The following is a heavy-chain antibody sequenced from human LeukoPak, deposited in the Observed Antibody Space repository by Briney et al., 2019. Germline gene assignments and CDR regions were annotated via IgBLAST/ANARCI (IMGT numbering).Heavy chain of an antibody. J-gene: IGHJ4*02. CDR1: GYTFTSYY. V-gene: IGHV1-46*01. D-gene: IGHD2-15*01. Sequence: ASVKVSCKASGYTFTSYYIHWVRQAPGQGLEWMGIINPSGGSTSYAQKFQGRVTMTRDTSTNTVYMELSSLRSEDTAVYYCARDPGYCSGGSCYSYFDYWGQGTLVTVFS. CDR3: ARDPGYCSGGSCYSYFDY. CDR2: INPSGGST.